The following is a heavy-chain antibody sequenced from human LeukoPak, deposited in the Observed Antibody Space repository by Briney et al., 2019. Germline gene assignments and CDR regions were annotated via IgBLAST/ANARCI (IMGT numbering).Heavy chain of an antibody. J-gene: IGHJ4*02. V-gene: IGHV4-59*08. D-gene: IGHD1-14*01. Sequence: ETLSLTCSVSGGSVSSYYWSWIRQSPGKGLEWIGYIHNSGRTNYNPSLKSRVTGFVDTSKNQVSPRLSSVTAADTAVYYCARHGTISSESYFDYWGQGALVIVSS. CDR1: GGSVSSYY. CDR3: ARHGTISSESYFDY. CDR2: IHNSGRT.